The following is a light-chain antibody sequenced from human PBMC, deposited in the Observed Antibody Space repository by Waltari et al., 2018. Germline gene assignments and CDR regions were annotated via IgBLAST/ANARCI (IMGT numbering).Light chain of an antibody. CDR3: GTWDSSLSVGV. Sequence: QPVLTQPPSVSAAPGQKVTISCSGSSSNIGNNYVSWYQQLPGTAPKLLIYDKNTRPSGIPDRFSGSKSGTSATLGITGLQTGDEADYYCGTWDSSLSVGVFGTGTRVTVL. V-gene: IGLV1-51*01. CDR1: SSNIGNNY. J-gene: IGLJ1*01. CDR2: DKN.